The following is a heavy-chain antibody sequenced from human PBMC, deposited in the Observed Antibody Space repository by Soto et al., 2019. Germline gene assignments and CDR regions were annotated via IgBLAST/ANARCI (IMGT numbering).Heavy chain of an antibody. V-gene: IGHV3-21*01. CDR1: GFTFSSYS. CDR2: ISSSSSYI. J-gene: IGHJ4*02. Sequence: GGSLRLSCAASGFTFSSYSMNWVRQAPGKGLEWVSSISSSSSYIYYADSVKGRFTISRDNAKNSLYLQMNSLRAEDTAVYYCARGPRELLWFGELSPGTGYYFDYWGQGTLVTVSS. CDR3: ARGPRELLWFGELSPGTGYYFDY. D-gene: IGHD3-10*01.